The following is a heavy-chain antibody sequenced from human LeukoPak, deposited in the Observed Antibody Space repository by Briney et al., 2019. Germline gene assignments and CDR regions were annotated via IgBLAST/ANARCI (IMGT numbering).Heavy chain of an antibody. J-gene: IGHJ1*01. V-gene: IGHV1-8*01. D-gene: IGHD2-8*02. CDR3: ARVYTGGPSPASY. Sequence: ASVKVSCKASGYTFTSYDINWVRQAPGQGLEWMGWMSPKRGNTGYAPKFQGRVTLTRDTSINTAYMELSSLRSEDTAVYYCARVYTGGPSPASYWGQGTLVTVSS. CDR1: GYTFTSYD. CDR2: MSPKRGNT.